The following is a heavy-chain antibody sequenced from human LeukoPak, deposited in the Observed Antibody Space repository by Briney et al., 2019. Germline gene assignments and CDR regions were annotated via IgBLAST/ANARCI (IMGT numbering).Heavy chain of an antibody. V-gene: IGHV4-34*01. CDR1: GGSFSGYY. J-gene: IGHJ4*02. CDR3: ARVFDY. CDR2: INHSGST. Sequence: SETLSLTCAVYGGSFSGYYWSWIRQPPGKGLEWIGEINHSGSTNYNPSLKSRVTISVDTSKNQFSLKLSSVTAADTAVYYCARVFDYWGQGTLVTVSS.